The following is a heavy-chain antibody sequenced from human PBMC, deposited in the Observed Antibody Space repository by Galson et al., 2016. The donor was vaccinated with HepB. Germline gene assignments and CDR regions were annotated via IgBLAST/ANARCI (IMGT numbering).Heavy chain of an antibody. CDR3: ARDYYDSSGYNYYYHYYGMDV. CDR2: ISAYNGNT. Sequence: QSGAEVKKPGASVKVSCKASGYTFTSYGISWVRQAPGLGLEWMGWISAYNGNTNYAQKLQGRVTMTTDTSTSTAYMELRSLRSDDTAVYHCARDYYDSSGYNYYYHYYGMDVWGQGTTVTVSS. CDR1: GYTFTSYG. V-gene: IGHV1-18*01. D-gene: IGHD3-22*01. J-gene: IGHJ6*02.